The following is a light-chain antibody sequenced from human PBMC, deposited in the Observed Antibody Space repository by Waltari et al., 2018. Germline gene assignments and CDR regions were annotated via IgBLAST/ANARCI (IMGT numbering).Light chain of an antibody. CDR2: DDG. Sequence: SYELTQPPSVSVAPGQTARITCDGDKIGSKNVHWYQHKPGQAPVLVVYDDGDRPSGIPGRLSGSNSGNTAALTISRVDAGDEAEDYCQVWDSGSDHYVFGTVTKVTVL. V-gene: IGLV3-21*02. CDR3: QVWDSGSDHYV. J-gene: IGLJ1*01. CDR1: KIGSKN.